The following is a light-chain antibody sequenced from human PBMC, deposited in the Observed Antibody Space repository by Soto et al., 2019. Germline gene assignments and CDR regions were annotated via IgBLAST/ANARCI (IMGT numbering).Light chain of an antibody. J-gene: IGLJ2*01. Sequence: QLVLTQSPSASASLGASVRLTCTLSSGHSDSPIAWHQQQPQKGPRYLLKLNSDGSHSKGDGIPDRFSGSSSGAERHLTISSLQSEDEADYYCQTWGTGTHVVFGGGTKLTVL. V-gene: IGLV4-69*01. CDR1: SGHSDSP. CDR2: LNSDGSH. CDR3: QTWGTGTHVV.